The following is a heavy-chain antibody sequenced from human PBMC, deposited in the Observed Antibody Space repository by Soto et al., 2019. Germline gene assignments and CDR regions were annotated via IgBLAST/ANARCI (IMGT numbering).Heavy chain of an antibody. V-gene: IGHV3-48*01. Sequence: GGSLRLSCAAPGFTFSSYSMNWVRQAPGKGLEWVSYISSSSSTIYYADSVKGRFTISRDNAKNSLYLQMNSLRAEDTAVYYCARVSRYCSGGSCYSVYAFDVWGQGTMVTVSS. CDR1: GFTFSSYS. CDR3: ARVSRYCSGGSCYSVYAFDV. J-gene: IGHJ3*01. D-gene: IGHD2-15*01. CDR2: ISSSSSTI.